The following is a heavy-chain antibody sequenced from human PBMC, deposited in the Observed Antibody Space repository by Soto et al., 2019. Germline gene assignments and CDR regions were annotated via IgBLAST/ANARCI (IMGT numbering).Heavy chain of an antibody. CDR1: GLTFISYS. V-gene: IGHV3-48*01. Sequence: EVQLVESGGGLVQPGGSLRLSCAASGLTFISYSMNWVRQAPGKGLEWVSYISSSSSTIYYADSVKGRFTISRDNAKNSLYLQMNSLRAEDTAVYYCARANYYGSPGDFDYWGQGTLVTVSS. CDR3: ARANYYGSPGDFDY. D-gene: IGHD3-10*01. J-gene: IGHJ4*02. CDR2: ISSSSSTI.